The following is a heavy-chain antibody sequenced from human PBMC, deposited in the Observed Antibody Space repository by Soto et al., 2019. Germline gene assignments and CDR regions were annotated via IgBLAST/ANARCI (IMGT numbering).Heavy chain of an antibody. V-gene: IGHV1-8*01. CDR1: GYTFTSYD. Sequence: QVQLVQSGAEVKKPGASVKVSCKASGYTFTSYDINWVRQATGQGLEWMRWMNPNSGNTGYAQKFQGRVTMTRNTSISTAYMELSSLRSEDTAVYYCARVAFGWGSGSYWHDYWGQGTLVTVSS. D-gene: IGHD3-10*01. J-gene: IGHJ4*02. CDR2: MNPNSGNT. CDR3: ARVAFGWGSGSYWHDY.